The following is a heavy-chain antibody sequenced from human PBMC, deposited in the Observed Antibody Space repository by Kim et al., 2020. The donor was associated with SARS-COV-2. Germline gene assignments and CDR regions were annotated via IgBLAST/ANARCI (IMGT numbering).Heavy chain of an antibody. CDR1: GYTLTELS. Sequence: ASVKVSCKVSGYTLTELSMHWVRQAPGKGLEWMGGFDPEDGETIYAQKFQGRVTMTEDTSTDTAYMELSSLRSEDMAVYYCATTWAVLTGYYKLPDYWGQGTLVTVSS. CDR2: FDPEDGET. CDR3: ATTWAVLTGYYKLPDY. D-gene: IGHD3-9*01. V-gene: IGHV1-24*01. J-gene: IGHJ4*02.